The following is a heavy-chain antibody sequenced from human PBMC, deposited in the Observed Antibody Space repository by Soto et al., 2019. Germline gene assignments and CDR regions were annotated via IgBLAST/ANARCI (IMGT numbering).Heavy chain of an antibody. CDR2: IKEDGSEK. D-gene: IGHD5-18*01. CDR3: ARDRGYSCFDY. V-gene: IGHV3-7*01. J-gene: IGHJ4*02. Sequence: GGSVRLSCAASGFTFSSSWMNWVRQAPGKGLEWVAGIKEDGSEKYYVDFVKGRFTISRDNVENSLYLQMNSLRGEDTAVYFCARDRGYSCFDYWGLGTLVTVSS. CDR1: GFTFSSSW.